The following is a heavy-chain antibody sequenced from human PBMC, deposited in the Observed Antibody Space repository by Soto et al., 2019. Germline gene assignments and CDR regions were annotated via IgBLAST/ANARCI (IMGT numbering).Heavy chain of an antibody. CDR1: GFSLSTSGMC. CDR3: ARMVGALIGSGSYYTPYYYYRMAV. D-gene: IGHD3-10*01. V-gene: IGHV2-70*01. J-gene: IGHJ6*02. Sequence: SGPTLVNPTQTLTLTCTFSGFSLSTSGMCVSWIRQPPGKALEWLALIDWDDDKYYSTSLKTRLTISKDTSKNQVVLTMTNMDPVDTATYYCARMVGALIGSGSYYTPYYYYRMAVRAQGTTVTVSS. CDR2: IDWDDDK.